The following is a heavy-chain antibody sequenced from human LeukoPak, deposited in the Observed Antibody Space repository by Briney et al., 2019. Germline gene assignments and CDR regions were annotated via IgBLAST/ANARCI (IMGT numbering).Heavy chain of an antibody. CDR3: ARSAFLVTAPGLYYFDY. CDR1: GGSISSYY. D-gene: IGHD6-13*01. CDR2: IYNSGST. V-gene: IGHV4-4*07. J-gene: IGHJ4*02. Sequence: SETLSLTCTVSGGSISSYYWSWIQQPAGKGLEWIGHIYNSGSTNYNPSLKGRVTMSVATSKNQFSLHLSSVTAADTAVYYCARSAFLVTAPGLYYFDYWGQGTLVAVSS.